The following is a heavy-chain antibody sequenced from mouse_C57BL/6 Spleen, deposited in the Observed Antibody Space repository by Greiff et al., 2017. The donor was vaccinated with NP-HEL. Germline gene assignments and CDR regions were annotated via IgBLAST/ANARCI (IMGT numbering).Heavy chain of an antibody. V-gene: IGHV3-6*01. Sequence: EVKLVESGPGLVKPSQSLSLTCSVTGYSITSGYYWNWIRQFPGNKLEWMGYISYDGSNNYNPSLKNRISITRDTSKNQFFLKLNSVTTEDTATYYCARVPYGSDWYFDVWGTGTTVTVSS. CDR3: ARVPYGSDWYFDV. J-gene: IGHJ1*03. CDR2: ISYDGSN. D-gene: IGHD1-1*01. CDR1: GYSITSGYY.